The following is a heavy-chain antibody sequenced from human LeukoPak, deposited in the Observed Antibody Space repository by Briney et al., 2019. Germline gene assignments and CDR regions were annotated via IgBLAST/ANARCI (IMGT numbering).Heavy chain of an antibody. V-gene: IGHV1-18*01. J-gene: IGHJ4*02. CDR2: ISPYNGNT. Sequence: ASVKGSCKASGYSFTSYGISWVRQAPGQGVEWMGWISPYNGNTNYEQKLQVRVTMTTDTSTSTASLELRRLGTKDTSLYYCARRSGERGYDYGYWGQGTLVTVSS. CDR1: GYSFTSYG. CDR3: ARRSGERGYDYGY. D-gene: IGHD5-12*01.